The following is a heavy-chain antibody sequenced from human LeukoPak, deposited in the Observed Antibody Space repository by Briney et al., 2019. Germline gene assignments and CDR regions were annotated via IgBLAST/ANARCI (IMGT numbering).Heavy chain of an antibody. D-gene: IGHD3-10*01. CDR3: ARVAVRGVIRYYFDY. Sequence: SETLSLACTVSGDSISSGSFYWSWIRQAAGKGLERIGRVSSSGRTTYNPSLKSRLTISITTSKNQFSLKVTSVTAADTAVYYCARVAVRGVIRYYFDYWGQGTLVTVSS. J-gene: IGHJ4*02. V-gene: IGHV4-61*10. CDR1: GDSISSGSFY. CDR2: VSSSGRT.